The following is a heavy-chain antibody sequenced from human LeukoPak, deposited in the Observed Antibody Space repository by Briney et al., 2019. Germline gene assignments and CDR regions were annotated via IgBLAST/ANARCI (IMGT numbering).Heavy chain of an antibody. V-gene: IGHV3-7*01. CDR2: IKQDGSEK. D-gene: IGHD1-1*01. Sequence: GGSLRLSCAASGFTFSSYWMSWVRQAPGKGLEWVANIKQDGSEKYYVDSVKGRFTISRDNAKNSLYLQMNSLRAEDTAVYYCARDIRRLTGTGELDYWGQGTLVTVSS. CDR1: GFTFSSYW. J-gene: IGHJ4*02. CDR3: ARDIRRLTGTGELDY.